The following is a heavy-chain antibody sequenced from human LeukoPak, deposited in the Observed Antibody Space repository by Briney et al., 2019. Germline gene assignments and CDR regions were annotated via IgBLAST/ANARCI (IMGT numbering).Heavy chain of an antibody. J-gene: IGHJ4*02. D-gene: IGHD4-17*01. CDR1: GYSISSGYY. V-gene: IGHV4-38-2*02. CDR3: ASLMTTVTDFDY. CDR2: IYHSGST. Sequence: SETLSLTCTVSGYSISSGYYWGWIRQPPGKGLEWIGSIYHSGSTYYNPSLKSRVTISVDTSKNQFSLKLSSVTAADTAVYYCASLMTTVTDFDYWGQGTLVTVSS.